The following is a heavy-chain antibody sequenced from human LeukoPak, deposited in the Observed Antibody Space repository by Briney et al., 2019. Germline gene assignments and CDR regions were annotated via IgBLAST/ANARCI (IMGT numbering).Heavy chain of an antibody. CDR1: GFTFDDYG. Sequence: GGSLRLSCAASGFTFDDYGMSWVRQAPGKGLEWVSGINWNGGSTGYADSVKGRFTISRDNAKNSLYLQMNSLRAEDTALYYCARDGYCSSTSCYYFGYWGQGTLVTVSS. D-gene: IGHD2-2*03. CDR3: ARDGYCSSTSCYYFGY. J-gene: IGHJ4*02. CDR2: INWNGGST. V-gene: IGHV3-20*04.